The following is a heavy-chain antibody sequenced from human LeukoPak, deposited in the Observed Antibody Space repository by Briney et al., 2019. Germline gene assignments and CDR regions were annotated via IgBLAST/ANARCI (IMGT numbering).Heavy chain of an antibody. CDR2: VTSYNGDT. J-gene: IGHJ5*02. CDR3: AKDWHILTGRNCFDP. D-gene: IGHD3-9*01. Sequence: ASVKVSCKASGYTFNNYGISWVRQAPGQGLEWMGWVTSYNGDTNYAQKFQGRVTMGTDTSTSTAYMELRSLRFDDTAIYYCAKDWHILTGRNCFDPWGQGTLVTVSS. V-gene: IGHV1-18*01. CDR1: GYTFNNYG.